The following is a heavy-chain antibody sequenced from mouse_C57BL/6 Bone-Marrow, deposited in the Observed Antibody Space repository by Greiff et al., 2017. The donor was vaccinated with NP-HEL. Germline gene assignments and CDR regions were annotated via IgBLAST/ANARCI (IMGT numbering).Heavy chain of an antibody. J-gene: IGHJ1*03. CDR2: IYPRSGNT. D-gene: IGHD1-1*01. Sequence: QVQLKQSGAELARPGASVKLSCKASGYTFTSYGISWVKQRTGQGLEWIGEIYPRSGNTYYNEKFKGKATLTADKSSSTAYMELRSLTCEDSAVYFWAREAIYYGSSYDWYFDVWGTGTTVTVSS. CDR1: GYTFTSYG. CDR3: AREAIYYGSSYDWYFDV. V-gene: IGHV1-81*01.